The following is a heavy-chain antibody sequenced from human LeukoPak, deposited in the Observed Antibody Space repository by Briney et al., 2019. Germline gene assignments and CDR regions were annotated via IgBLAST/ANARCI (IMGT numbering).Heavy chain of an antibody. V-gene: IGHV3-7*01. D-gene: IGHD4-11*01. Sequence: PGGSLRLSCAASGFTFSSYWMTWVRQAPGKGLEWVANINQDGSEKYYVDSLRGRFTISRDNAKNSLYLQMNSLRAEDTAVYYCARDRRMTTVTFIDYWGQGTLVTVSS. CDR2: INQDGSEK. CDR1: GFTFSSYW. CDR3: ARDRRMTTVTFIDY. J-gene: IGHJ4*02.